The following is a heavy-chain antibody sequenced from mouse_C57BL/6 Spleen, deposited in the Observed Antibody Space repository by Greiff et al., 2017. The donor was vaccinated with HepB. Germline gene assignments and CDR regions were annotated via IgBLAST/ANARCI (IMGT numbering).Heavy chain of an antibody. V-gene: IGHV1-39*01. CDR3: ARGGYGSSSAWFAY. CDR2: INPNYGTT. CDR1: GYSFTDYN. J-gene: IGHJ3*01. Sequence: EVKLQESGPELVKPGASVKISCKASGYSFTDYNMNWVKQSNGKSLEWIGVINPNYGTTSYNQKFKGKATLTVDQSSSTAYMQLNSLTSEDSAVYYCARGGYGSSSAWFAYWGQGTLVTVSA. D-gene: IGHD1-1*01.